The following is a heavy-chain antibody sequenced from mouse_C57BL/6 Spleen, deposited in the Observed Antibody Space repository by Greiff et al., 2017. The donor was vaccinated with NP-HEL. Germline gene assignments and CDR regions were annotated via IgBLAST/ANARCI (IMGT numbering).Heavy chain of an antibody. V-gene: IGHV5-6*01. D-gene: IGHD2-1*01. CDR1: GFTFSSYG. Sequence: DVHLVESGGDLVKPGGSLKLSCAASGFTFSSYGMSWVRQTPDKRLEWVATISSGGSYTYYPDSVKGRFTISRDNAKNTLYLQMSSLKSEDTAMYYCARRGGNHGCFDYWGQGTTLTVSS. CDR3: ARRGGNHGCFDY. CDR2: ISSGGSYT. J-gene: IGHJ2*01.